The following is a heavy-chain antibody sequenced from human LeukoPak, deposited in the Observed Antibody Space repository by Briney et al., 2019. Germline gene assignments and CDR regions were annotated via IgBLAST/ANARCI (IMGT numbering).Heavy chain of an antibody. CDR1: GFTFSSYS. V-gene: IGHV3-21*01. CDR2: ISSSSSYI. J-gene: IGHJ5*02. Sequence: GGSLRLSCAASGFTFSSYSMNWVRQAPGKGLEWVSSISSSSSYIYYADSVKGRFTISRDNAKNSLYLQMNSLRAEDTAVYYCARDHDSWIQQPGWFDPWGQGTLVTVSS. D-gene: IGHD5-18*01. CDR3: ARDHDSWIQQPGWFDP.